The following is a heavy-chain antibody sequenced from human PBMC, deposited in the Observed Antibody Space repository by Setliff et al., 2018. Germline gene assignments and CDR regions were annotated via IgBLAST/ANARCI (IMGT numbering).Heavy chain of an antibody. CDR2: IYYSGST. CDR1: GGSISSGDYY. D-gene: IGHD3-22*01. J-gene: IGHJ3*02. V-gene: IGHV4-30-4*08. Sequence: SETLSLTCTVSGGSISSGDYYWSWIRQPPGKGLEFVGYIYYSGSTYYNPSLKSRVTISIDTSKNQFSLKVNSVTAADTAVYYCASAPLLYSDSSGLSGTFDIWGQGTMVTVSS. CDR3: ASAPLLYSDSSGLSGTFDI.